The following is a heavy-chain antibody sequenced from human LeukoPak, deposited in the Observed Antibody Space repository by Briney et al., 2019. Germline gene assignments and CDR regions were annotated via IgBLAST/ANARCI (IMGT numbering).Heavy chain of an antibody. J-gene: IGHJ5*02. CDR3: ARDRDTAMVNNWFDP. CDR2: INPNSGGT. V-gene: IGHV1-2*02. D-gene: IGHD5-18*01. Sequence: ASVKVSCKASGYTFTGYYMHWVRQAPGQGPEWMGWINPNSGGTNYAQKFQGRVTMTRDTSISTAYMELSRLRSDDTAVYYCARDRDTAMVNNWFDPWGQGTLVTVSS. CDR1: GYTFTGYY.